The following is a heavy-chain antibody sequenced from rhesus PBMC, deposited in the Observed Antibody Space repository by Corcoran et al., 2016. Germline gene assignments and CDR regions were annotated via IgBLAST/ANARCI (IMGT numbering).Heavy chain of an antibody. V-gene: IGHV4-93*02. CDR3: ARQWGIVVIIGYFDL. J-gene: IGHJ2*01. CDR2: IYGSGGST. D-gene: IGHD3-28*01. CDR1: GGSISSSNW. Sequence: QVQLQESGPAVVKPSETLSLTCAVSGGSISSSNWWSWIRQSPGKGLEWIGGIYGSGGSTEYNPSLKSRVTISIDTSKNQFSLKLSSVTAADTAVYYCARQWGIVVIIGYFDLWGPGTPITSSS.